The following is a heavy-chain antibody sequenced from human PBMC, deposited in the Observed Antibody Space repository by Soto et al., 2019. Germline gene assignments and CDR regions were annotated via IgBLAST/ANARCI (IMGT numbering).Heavy chain of an antibody. Sequence: SVKVSCKASGGTFSSYAISWVRQAPGQGLEWMGGIIPIFGTANYAQKFQGRVTITADESTSTAYMELSSLRSEDTAVYYCARASIQNRYCSSTSCPYMDVWGQGTTVTVSS. CDR1: GGTFSSYA. CDR2: IIPIFGTA. CDR3: ARASIQNRYCSSTSCPYMDV. D-gene: IGHD2-2*01. J-gene: IGHJ6*02. V-gene: IGHV1-69*13.